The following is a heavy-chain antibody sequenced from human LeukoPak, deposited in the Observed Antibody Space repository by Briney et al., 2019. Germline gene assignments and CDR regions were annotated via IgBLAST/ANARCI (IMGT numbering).Heavy chain of an antibody. CDR2: ISWNGDVT. J-gene: IGHJ3*02. CDR3: VRVGGGSFVFDK. CDR1: GFTFDDYG. Sequence: GGSLRLSFAASGFTFDDYGMSWVRQAPGKGLEWVCGISWNGDVTGYRDSVKGRFTISRDNAKNSLYLQMNSLSPEDTALYYCVRVGGGSFVFDKWGQGTMVTVSS. V-gene: IGHV3-20*03. D-gene: IGHD1-26*01.